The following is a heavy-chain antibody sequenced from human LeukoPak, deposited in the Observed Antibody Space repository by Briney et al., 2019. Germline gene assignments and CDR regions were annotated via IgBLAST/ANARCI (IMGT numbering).Heavy chain of an antibody. CDR3: ARDWSTGIAAAGTDFDY. CDR2: ISGSGGST. D-gene: IGHD6-13*01. CDR1: GFTFSSYA. Sequence: TGGSLRLSCAASGFTFSSYAMSWVRQAPGKGLEWVSAISGSGGSTYYADSVKGRFTISRDNSKNTLYLQMNSLRAEDTAVYYCARDWSTGIAAAGTDFDYWGQGTLVTVSS. J-gene: IGHJ4*02. V-gene: IGHV3-23*01.